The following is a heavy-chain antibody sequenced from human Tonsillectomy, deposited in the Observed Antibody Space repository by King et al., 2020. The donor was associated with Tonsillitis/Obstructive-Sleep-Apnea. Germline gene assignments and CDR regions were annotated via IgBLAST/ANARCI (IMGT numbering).Heavy chain of an antibody. J-gene: IGHJ6*02. CDR3: ASGPVHDSSGYYYYYGMDV. CDR2: IYYSGST. V-gene: IGHV4-59*01. Sequence: QLQESGPGLVKPSETLSLTCTVSGGSISSYYWSWIRQPPGKGLEWIGYIYYSGSTNYNPSLKSRVTISVDTSKNQFSLKLSSVTAADTAVYYCASGPVHDSSGYYYYYGMDVWGQGTTVTVSS. D-gene: IGHD3-22*01. CDR1: GGSISSYY.